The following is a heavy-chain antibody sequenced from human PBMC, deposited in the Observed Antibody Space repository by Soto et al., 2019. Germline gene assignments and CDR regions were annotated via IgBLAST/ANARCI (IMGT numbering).Heavy chain of an antibody. CDR1: GFTFSSYG. V-gene: IGHV3-30*18. J-gene: IGHJ6*03. Sequence: QVQLVESGGGVVQPGRSLRLSCAASGFTFSSYGMHWVRQAPGKGLEGVAGISYDGSNKYYTDSVKGRFTISRDNSKNTLYLQMNSLRAEDTAVYYCAKSTYDFWSGSLLGYYYMDVWGKGTTVTVSS. CDR2: ISYDGSNK. CDR3: AKSTYDFWSGSLLGYYYMDV. D-gene: IGHD3-3*01.